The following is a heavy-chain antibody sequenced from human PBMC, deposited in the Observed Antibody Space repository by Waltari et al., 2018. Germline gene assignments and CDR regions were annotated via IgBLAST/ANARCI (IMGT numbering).Heavy chain of an antibody. J-gene: IGHJ6*02. D-gene: IGHD3-10*01. Sequence: QVQLQESGPGLVKPSQTLSLTCTVSGGSISSGSYYWSWIRQPAGKGLEWIGRIYTSGSANYNPSLNSRVTISVDTSKNRFSLKMSSVTAADTAVYYCARIITIVRGLRVDYGMDVWGQGTTVTVSS. CDR2: IYTSGSA. V-gene: IGHV4-61*02. CDR1: GGSISSGSYY. CDR3: ARIITIVRGLRVDYGMDV.